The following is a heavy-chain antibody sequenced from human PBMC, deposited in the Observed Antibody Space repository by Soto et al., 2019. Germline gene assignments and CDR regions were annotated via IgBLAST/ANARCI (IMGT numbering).Heavy chain of an antibody. CDR1: GFSLSTSGVG. Sequence: SGPTLVNPTQTLTLTCTFSGFSLSTSGVGVGWVRQPPGKALEWLALIYWDGDRRYSPSLKSRLTITKDTSNNQVALTMTNMDPLDTDTYYCTHAWAHWGQGILVTVSS. CDR3: THAWAH. CDR2: IYWDGDR. J-gene: IGHJ4*02. D-gene: IGHD7-27*01. V-gene: IGHV2-5*02.